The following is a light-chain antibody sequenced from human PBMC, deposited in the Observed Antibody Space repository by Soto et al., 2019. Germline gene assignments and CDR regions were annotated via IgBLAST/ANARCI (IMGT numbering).Light chain of an antibody. CDR2: GAS. V-gene: IGKV3-20*01. CDR3: QQYGSSPRT. CDR1: QSVTSSS. J-gene: IGKJ5*01. Sequence: EDVLTQSPATLSLSTRERATLSCRASQSVTSSSLAWYQQKVGRAPRVLIYGASNRATGIPDRFSGSGSGTDFTLTITRLEPEDFAVYYCQQYGSSPRTFGQVARLAIK.